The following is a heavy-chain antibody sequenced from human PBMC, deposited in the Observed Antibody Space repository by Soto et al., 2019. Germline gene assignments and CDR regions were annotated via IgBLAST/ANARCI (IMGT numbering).Heavy chain of an antibody. D-gene: IGHD5-18*01. CDR3: ARGYPTYYFDY. V-gene: IGHV3-74*01. CDR2: INSDGSST. Sequence: GGSLRLSCAASGFTFSSYWMNWVRQAPGKGLVWVSRINSDGSSTSYADSVKGRFTISRDNAKNTLYLQMNSLRAEDTAVYYCARGYPTYYFDYWGQGTLVTVSS. CDR1: GFTFSSYW. J-gene: IGHJ4*02.